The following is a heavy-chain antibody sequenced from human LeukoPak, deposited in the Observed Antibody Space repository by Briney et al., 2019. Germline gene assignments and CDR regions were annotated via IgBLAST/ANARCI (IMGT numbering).Heavy chain of an antibody. D-gene: IGHD3-3*01. V-gene: IGHV3-30*02. CDR2: IRFDGSNK. J-gene: IGHJ5*02. CDR3: AKGTLRFLEWLFDP. Sequence: GGSLRLSCAASGFTFSSYGMHWVRQAPGKGLEWVAFIRFDGSNKYYADSLKGRFTISIDNSKNTLYLQMNSLRVEDTAVYYCAKGTLRFLEWLFDPWGQGTLVTASS. CDR1: GFTFSSYG.